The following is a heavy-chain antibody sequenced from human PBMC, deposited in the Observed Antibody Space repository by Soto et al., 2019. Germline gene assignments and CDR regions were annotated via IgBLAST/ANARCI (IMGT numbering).Heavy chain of an antibody. CDR3: ARDRIAAAVNQRNIDL. V-gene: IGHV3-21*01. D-gene: IGHD6-13*01. CDR2: ISSSSSYI. J-gene: IGHJ2*01. Sequence: SLRLSCAASGFTFSSYSMNWVRQSPVKGLELVSSISSSSSYIYYADSVKGRFTISRDNAKNSLYLQMNSLRAEDTAVYYCARDRIAAAVNQRNIDLLGRGTLVIVS. CDR1: GFTFSSYS.